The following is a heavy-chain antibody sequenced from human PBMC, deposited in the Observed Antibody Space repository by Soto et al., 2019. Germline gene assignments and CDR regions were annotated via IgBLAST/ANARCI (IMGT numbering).Heavy chain of an antibody. V-gene: IGHV1-18*01. CDR1: GYTFTSYG. D-gene: IGHD5-12*01. CDR2: ISAYNGKT. J-gene: IGHJ6*02. Sequence: ASVKDSCKASGYTFTSYGISWVRQAPGQGLEWMGWISAYNGKTDYAQNVQGRVTMTTDTSTRTAYMDLRSLRSDDTAVYYCARGGDVNYYHGMDVWGQGTTVTVSS. CDR3: ARGGDVNYYHGMDV.